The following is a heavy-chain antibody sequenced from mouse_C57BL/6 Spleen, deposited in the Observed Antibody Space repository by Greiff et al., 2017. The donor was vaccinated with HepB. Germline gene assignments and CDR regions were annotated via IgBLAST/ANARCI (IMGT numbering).Heavy chain of an antibody. J-gene: IGHJ4*01. D-gene: IGHD1-1*01. CDR3: TRKGSYYGSSYDAMDY. V-gene: IGHV1-50*01. CDR1: GYTFTSYW. Sequence: VQLQQPGAELVKPGASVKLSCKASGYTFTSYWMQWVKQRPGQGLEWIGEIDPSDSYTNYTQKFKGKATLTVDTSSSTAYMQLSSLTSEDSAVYYCTRKGSYYGSSYDAMDYWGQGTSVTVSS. CDR2: IDPSDSYT.